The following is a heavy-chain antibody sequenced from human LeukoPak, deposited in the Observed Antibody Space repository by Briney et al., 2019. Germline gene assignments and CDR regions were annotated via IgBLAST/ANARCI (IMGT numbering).Heavy chain of an antibody. CDR2: FDPEDGET. D-gene: IGHD3-22*01. CDR1: GYTLTELS. Sequence: GASVKVSCKVSGYTLTELSMHWVRQAPGKGLEWMGGFDPEDGETIYARKFQGRVTMTEDTSTDTAYMELSSLRSEDTAVYYCATFYDSSGYYYNWFDPWGQGTLVTVSS. CDR3: ATFYDSSGYYYNWFDP. J-gene: IGHJ5*02. V-gene: IGHV1-24*01.